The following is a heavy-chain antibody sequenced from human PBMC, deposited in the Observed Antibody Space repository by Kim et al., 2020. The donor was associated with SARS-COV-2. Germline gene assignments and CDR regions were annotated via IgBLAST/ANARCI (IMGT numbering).Heavy chain of an antibody. D-gene: IGHD3-16*01. J-gene: IGHJ4*02. CDR3: AKEERGTYFPFFDY. V-gene: IGHV3-30*02. Sequence: AESVKGRFTSARDNSKNTLYLQMNSLRPEDTAMYYCAKEERGTYFPFFDYWGQGTLVIVSS.